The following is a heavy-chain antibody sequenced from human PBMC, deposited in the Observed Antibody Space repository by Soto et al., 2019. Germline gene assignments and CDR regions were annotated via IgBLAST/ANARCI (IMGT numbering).Heavy chain of an antibody. CDR1: GYTFTSYD. Sequence: GASVKVSCKASGYTFTSYDINWVRQAPGQGLEWLGWINPTSEYTAHAQKFQGRVTLTREISTATDYMELSSLTSEDTAVYFCARQVRPVYSSDWGSGTQVTVSS. CDR2: INPTSEYT. V-gene: IGHV1-8*01. D-gene: IGHD2-15*01. J-gene: IGHJ4*02. CDR3: ARQVRPVYSSD.